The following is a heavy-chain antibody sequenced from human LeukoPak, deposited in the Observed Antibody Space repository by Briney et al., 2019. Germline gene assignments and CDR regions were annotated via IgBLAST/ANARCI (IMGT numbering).Heavy chain of an antibody. CDR2: ISYDGNNE. CDR1: GFTFSAYA. Sequence: PGRSLRLSCVASGFTFSAYAMHWVRQAPGKGLEWVAIISYDGNNEYYADSVKGRFSISRDNSKNTLYLQMNSLRPEDTAVYYCARSQWLVEGGDYWGQGTLVTVSS. V-gene: IGHV3-30-3*01. CDR3: ARSQWLVEGGDY. J-gene: IGHJ4*02. D-gene: IGHD6-19*01.